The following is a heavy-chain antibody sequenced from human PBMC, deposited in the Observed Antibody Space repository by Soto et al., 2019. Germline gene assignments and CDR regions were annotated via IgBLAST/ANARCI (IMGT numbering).Heavy chain of an antibody. J-gene: IGHJ4*02. CDR3: ARWFTYGNFDYFDY. Sequence: GGSLRLSCAASGFTFNTYWMHWFRQAPGKGLVWVSRINSGGGTTTYADSMKGRFTISRDNAKNTLYLQMNGLRAEDTAIYYCARWFTYGNFDYFDYWGQGTQVTVSS. CDR1: GFTFNTYW. D-gene: IGHD3-10*01. CDR2: INSGGGTT. V-gene: IGHV3-74*01.